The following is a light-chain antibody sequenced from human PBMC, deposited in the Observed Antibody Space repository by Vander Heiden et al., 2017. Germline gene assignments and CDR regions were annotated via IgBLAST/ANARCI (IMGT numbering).Light chain of an antibody. V-gene: IGKV1-5*03. CDR2: KES. Sequence: DIHMTQSPSPLSASVGDRVTITCRASQSISNWLAWYQQKPGKAPKLLIDKESILETGVPPRFSGSGSGAEFTLTISSLQPDDFATYYCQQYNGYPWTFGQGTKVEIK. CDR3: QQYNGYPWT. J-gene: IGKJ1*01. CDR1: QSISNW.